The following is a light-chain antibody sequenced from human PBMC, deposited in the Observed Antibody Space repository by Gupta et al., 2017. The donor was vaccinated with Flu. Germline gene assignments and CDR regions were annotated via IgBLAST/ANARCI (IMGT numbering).Light chain of an antibody. CDR3: CSYTSSGTLL. J-gene: IGLJ3*02. CDR2: EVS. V-gene: IGLV2-14*01. CDR1: SSDVGGFNY. Sequence: QSALTQPASESGSPGQSITISCTGTSSDVGGFNYVSWYQQHPDKAPKLIFYEVSNRPSGVSNRFSGSKSGNTASLTVSGLQAEDEADYYCCSYTSSGTLLFGGGTKLTVL.